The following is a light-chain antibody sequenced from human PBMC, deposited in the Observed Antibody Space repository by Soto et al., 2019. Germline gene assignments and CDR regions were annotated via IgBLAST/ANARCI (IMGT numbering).Light chain of an antibody. CDR2: KAS. V-gene: IGKV1-5*03. J-gene: IGKJ1*01. CDR3: QHYNSYSEA. CDR1: QSISSW. Sequence: DIQMTQSPSTLSGSVGDRVTITCRASQSISSWLAWYKQKQGKDPKVLIYKASTLKSGVPSRFSGSGYGTEFNLTIGSLQPDDFATYYCQHYNSYSEAFGQGTKVDI.